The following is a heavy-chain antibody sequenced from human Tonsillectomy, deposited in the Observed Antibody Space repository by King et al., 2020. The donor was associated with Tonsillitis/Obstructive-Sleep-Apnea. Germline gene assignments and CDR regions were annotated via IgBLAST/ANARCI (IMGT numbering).Heavy chain of an antibody. CDR1: GFTLSSSV. D-gene: IGHD6-13*01. J-gene: IGHJ4*02. CDR2: ISSDGKNK. V-gene: IGHV3-30*18. CDR3: AKDRSYSWSFDY. Sequence: QLVQSGGGVVQPGRSLRLSCAASGFTLSSSVIHWVRQGPGKGLEWVTVISSDGKNKYYADSVKGRFTISKDNSKNTLYLQMNSLRTEDTAVYYCAKDRSYSWSFDYWGQGTLVTVSS.